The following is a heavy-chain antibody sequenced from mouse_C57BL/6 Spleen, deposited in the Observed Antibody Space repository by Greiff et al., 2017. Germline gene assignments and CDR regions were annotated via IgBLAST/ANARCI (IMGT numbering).Heavy chain of an antibody. Sequence: QVQLQQSGPGLVQPSQSLSITCTVSGFSLTSYGVHWVRQSPGKGLAWLGVIWSGGSTDYNAAFISRLSISKDNSKSQVFFKMNSLQADDTAIYYCARNGGNYVAWFAYWGQGTLVTVSA. CDR3: ARNGGNYVAWFAY. V-gene: IGHV2-2*01. J-gene: IGHJ3*01. CDR1: GFSLTSYG. CDR2: IWSGGST. D-gene: IGHD2-1*01.